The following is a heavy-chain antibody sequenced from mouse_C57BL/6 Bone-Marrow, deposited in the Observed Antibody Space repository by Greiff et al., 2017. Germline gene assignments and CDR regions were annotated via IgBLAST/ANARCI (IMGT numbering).Heavy chain of an antibody. J-gene: IGHJ3*01. CDR1: GYTFTSHW. D-gene: IGHD3-2*02. Sequence: QVQLQQSGPELVRPGASVKISCKAPGYTFTSHWMQWVRQRPGKGLEWIGEIFPGSGSTYYNEKFKGQATLTVDTSSRTSYMQLSSLSSEDSSVYFCTRSHSSQLRMMGAYWGQGTLVTVAA. V-gene: IGHV1-56*01. CDR2: IFPGSGST. CDR3: TRSHSSQLRMMGAY.